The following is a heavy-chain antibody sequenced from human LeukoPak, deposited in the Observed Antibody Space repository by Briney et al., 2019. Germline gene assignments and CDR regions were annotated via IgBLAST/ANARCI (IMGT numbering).Heavy chain of an antibody. Sequence: SETLSLTCTVSGGSISSGGYYWSWIRQHPGKGLEWIGYIYYSGSTYYNPSLESRVTISVDTSKNQFSLKLSSVTAADTAVYYCARGKIALCFDYWGQGTLVTVSS. CDR1: GGSISSGGYY. J-gene: IGHJ4*02. CDR2: IYYSGST. D-gene: IGHD2-2*01. V-gene: IGHV4-31*03. CDR3: ARGKIALCFDY.